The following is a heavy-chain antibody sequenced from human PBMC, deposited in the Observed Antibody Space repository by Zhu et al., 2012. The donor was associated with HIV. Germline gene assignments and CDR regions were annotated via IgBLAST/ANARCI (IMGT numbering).Heavy chain of an antibody. D-gene: IGHD3-10*01. J-gene: IGHJ4*02. V-gene: IGHV4-4*09. CDR1: GGSISSYY. Sequence: QVQLQESGPGLVKPSETLSLTCTVSGGSISSYYWSWIRQPPGKGLEWIGYIYTSGSTNYNPSLKSRVTISVDTSKNQFSLKLNSVTAADTAVYYCARLYGSGSFDNWGQGTLVTVSS. CDR2: IYTSGST. CDR3: ARLYGSGSFDN.